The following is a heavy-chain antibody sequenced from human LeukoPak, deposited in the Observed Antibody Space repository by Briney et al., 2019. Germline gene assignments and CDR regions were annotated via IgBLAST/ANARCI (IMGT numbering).Heavy chain of an antibody. J-gene: IGHJ3*02. CDR1: GFTFSTYS. CDR2: ISRSSSYI. CDR3: AKGPTWTRFVGAFDI. D-gene: IGHD3/OR15-3a*01. Sequence: PGGSLRLSCAASGFTFSTYSMKWVRQAPGKGLEGVSFISRSSSYIDYADSVKGRFIISRDNAKNSLYLQMNSLRAEDTAVYYCAKGPTWTRFVGAFDIWGQGTMVTVSS. V-gene: IGHV3-21*01.